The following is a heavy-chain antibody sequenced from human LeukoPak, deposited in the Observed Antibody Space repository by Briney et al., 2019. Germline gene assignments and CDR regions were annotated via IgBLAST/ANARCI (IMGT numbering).Heavy chain of an antibody. Sequence: PSETLSLTCTVSGGSISSSSYYWGWIRQPPGKGLEWIGEINHSGSTNYNPSLKSRVTISVDTSKNQFSLKLSSVTAADTAVYYCARGSYYDILTGYFVPFDYWGQGTLVTVSS. V-gene: IGHV4-39*07. D-gene: IGHD3-9*01. CDR3: ARGSYYDILTGYFVPFDY. J-gene: IGHJ4*02. CDR1: GGSISSSSYY. CDR2: INHSGST.